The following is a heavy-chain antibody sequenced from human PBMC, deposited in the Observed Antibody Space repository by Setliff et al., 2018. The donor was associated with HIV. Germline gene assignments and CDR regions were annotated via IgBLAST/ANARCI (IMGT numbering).Heavy chain of an antibody. CDR3: ATCRHRPSNWFDP. V-gene: IGHV4-39*07. CDR2: VYNSGIT. CDR1: GGSVSSPSYY. J-gene: IGHJ5*02. Sequence: PSETLSLTCAVSGGSVSSPSYYWGWIRQPPGKGLEWIGSVYNSGITFKNPSLKSRVSISVDRSGNQFSLRLTSVTAADAAAYYCATCRHRPSNWFDPWGQGTGGTVS.